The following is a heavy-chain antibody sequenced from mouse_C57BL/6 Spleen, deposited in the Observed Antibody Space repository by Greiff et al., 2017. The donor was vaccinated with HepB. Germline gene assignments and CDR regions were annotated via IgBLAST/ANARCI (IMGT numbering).Heavy chain of an antibody. CDR2: IYPGSGST. Sequence: QVQLQQPGAELVKPGASVKMSCKASGYTFTSYWITWVKQRPGQGLEWIGDIYPGSGSTNYTEKFKSKATLTVDTSASTAYMQLSSLTSEDSAVYYWAGGMVTTGDYWGQGTTLTVSS. CDR1: GYTFTSYW. D-gene: IGHD2-2*01. J-gene: IGHJ2*01. V-gene: IGHV1-55*01. CDR3: AGGMVTTGDY.